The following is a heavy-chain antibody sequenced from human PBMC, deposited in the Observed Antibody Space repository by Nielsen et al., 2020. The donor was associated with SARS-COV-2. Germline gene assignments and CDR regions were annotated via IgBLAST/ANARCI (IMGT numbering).Heavy chain of an antibody. CDR2: ISWNSGSI. Sequence: SLKISCAASGFTFSSYSMNWVRQAPGKGLEWVSGISWNSGSIGYADSVKGRFTISRDNAKNSLYLQMNSLRAEDTALYYCAKAPNPLAAAGYYYFDYWGQGTLVTVSS. D-gene: IGHD6-13*01. J-gene: IGHJ4*02. CDR3: AKAPNPLAAAGYYYFDY. CDR1: GFTFSSYS. V-gene: IGHV3-9*01.